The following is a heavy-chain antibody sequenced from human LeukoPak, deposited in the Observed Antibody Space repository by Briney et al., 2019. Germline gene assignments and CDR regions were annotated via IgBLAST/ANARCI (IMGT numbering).Heavy chain of an antibody. D-gene: IGHD5-24*01. CDR1: GYTFTSYG. Sequence: GASVKVSCKASGYTFTSYGISWVRQAPGQGLEWMGWISAYNGNTNYAQKLQGRVTMTTDTSTSTAYMELSRLRSDDTAVYYCARDGDGYNISYAFDIWGQGTMVTVSS. CDR2: ISAYNGNT. V-gene: IGHV1-18*01. J-gene: IGHJ3*02. CDR3: ARDGDGYNISYAFDI.